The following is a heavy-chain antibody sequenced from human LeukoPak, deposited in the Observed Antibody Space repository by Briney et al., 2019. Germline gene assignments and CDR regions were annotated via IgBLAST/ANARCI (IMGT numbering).Heavy chain of an antibody. D-gene: IGHD6-19*01. Sequence: ASVKVSCKASGYTFTSYDINWVRQATGQRLEWMGWMNPNSGNTGYAQKFQGRVTMTRNTSISTAYMELSSLRSEDTAVYYCARGPRIAVAGTGGYYFDYWGQGTLVTVSS. J-gene: IGHJ4*02. V-gene: IGHV1-8*01. CDR3: ARGPRIAVAGTGGYYFDY. CDR1: GYTFTSYD. CDR2: MNPNSGNT.